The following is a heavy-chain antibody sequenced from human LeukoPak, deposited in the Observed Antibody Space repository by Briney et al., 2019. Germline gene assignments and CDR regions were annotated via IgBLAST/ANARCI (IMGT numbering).Heavy chain of an antibody. CDR2: ISGTGGST. CDR1: GFTFSTYA. CDR3: AEGLEGTDPHVNFDY. Sequence: GGSLRLSCAASGFTFSTYAMTWVRQAPGKGLEWVSLISGTGGSTYYADSVKGRFTISRDNSKNTLYLQMNSLRAEDTAVYYCAEGLEGTDPHVNFDYWGQGTLVTVSS. V-gene: IGHV3-23*01. D-gene: IGHD6-19*01. J-gene: IGHJ4*02.